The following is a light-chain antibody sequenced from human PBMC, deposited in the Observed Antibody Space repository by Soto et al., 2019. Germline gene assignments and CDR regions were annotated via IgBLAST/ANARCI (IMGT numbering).Light chain of an antibody. J-gene: IGKJ4*01. CDR1: QSLNIY. CDR2: DGS. V-gene: IGKV3-11*01. CDR3: QQRYRWPLT. Sequence: EIVLTQSPATLSLSPGERATLSCRASQSLNIYLAWYQQKPGQAPRLLIYDGSIRATGIPARFSGSGSGTDFTLTISSLEPEDFAIYYCQQRYRWPLTFGGGTEVEIK.